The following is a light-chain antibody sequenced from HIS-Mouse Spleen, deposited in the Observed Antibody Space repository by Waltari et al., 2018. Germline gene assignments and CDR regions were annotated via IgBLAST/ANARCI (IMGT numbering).Light chain of an antibody. V-gene: IGLV2-23*01. CDR1: SSDVGSYTL. Sequence: QSALTQPASVSGSPGQSITTSCTGTSSDVGSYTLVSWHQQHPGKAPKLMIYEGSKRPSGVSNRFSGSKSGNTASLTISGLQAEDEADYYCCSYAGSSTWVFGGGTKLTVL. J-gene: IGLJ3*02. CDR3: CSYAGSSTWV. CDR2: EGS.